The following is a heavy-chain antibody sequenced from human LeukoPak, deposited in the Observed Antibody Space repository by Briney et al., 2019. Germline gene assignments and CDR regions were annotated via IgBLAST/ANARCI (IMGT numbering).Heavy chain of an antibody. Sequence: SGGSLRLSCAASGFTFSSYWMSWVRQAPGKGLEWVANIKQDGSEKYYVDSVKGRFTISRDNAKNSLYLQMNSLRAEDTAVYYCAPRQARFRIAAAGEYNWFDPWGQGTLVTVSS. V-gene: IGHV3-7*03. J-gene: IGHJ5*02. D-gene: IGHD6-13*01. CDR3: APRQARFRIAAAGEYNWFDP. CDR1: GFTFSSYW. CDR2: IKQDGSEK.